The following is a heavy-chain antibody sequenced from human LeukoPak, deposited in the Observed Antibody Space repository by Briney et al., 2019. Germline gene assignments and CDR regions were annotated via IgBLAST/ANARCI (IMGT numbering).Heavy chain of an antibody. CDR1: GGSFSGYY. V-gene: IGHV4-34*01. CDR2: INHSGST. Sequence: PSETLSLTCAVYGGSFSGYYWSWIRQPPGKGLEWIGEINHSGSTNYNPSLKSRVTISVDTSKNQFSLKLSSVTAADTAVYYCAREGGEQWLADYWGQGTLVTVSS. J-gene: IGHJ4*02. D-gene: IGHD6-19*01. CDR3: AREGGEQWLADY.